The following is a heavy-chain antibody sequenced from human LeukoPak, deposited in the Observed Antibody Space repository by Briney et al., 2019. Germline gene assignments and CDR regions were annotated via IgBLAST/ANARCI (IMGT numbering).Heavy chain of an antibody. Sequence: GGSLRLSCAASGFTFSSFGMHWVRQAPGQGLEWVAVISFDGSNQYYADSVKGRFTIYRDNFKNTVYLQMNSLRAEDTAIYYCARCAGGWDAFDIWGQGTMVTVSS. D-gene: IGHD3-10*02. V-gene: IGHV3-30*03. CDR1: GFTFSSFG. CDR3: ARCAGGWDAFDI. CDR2: ISFDGSNQ. J-gene: IGHJ3*02.